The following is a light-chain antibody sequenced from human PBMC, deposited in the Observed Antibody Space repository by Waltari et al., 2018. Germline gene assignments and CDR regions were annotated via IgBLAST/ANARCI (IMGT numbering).Light chain of an antibody. CDR3: QQYDSYWT. CDR2: KAS. Sequence: DIQMTQSPSTLSASVGDRVTITCRASQSANSRVSWYQQKPRKDPKLLIFKASNLERGVPSRFSGSRSGTEFTLTISSLQPDDFATYHCQQYDSYWTFGQGTKVEIK. J-gene: IGKJ1*01. V-gene: IGKV1-5*03. CDR1: QSANSR.